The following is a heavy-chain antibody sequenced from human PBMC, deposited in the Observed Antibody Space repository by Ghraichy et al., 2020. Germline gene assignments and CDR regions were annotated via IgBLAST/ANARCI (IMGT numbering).Heavy chain of an antibody. D-gene: IGHD5-12*01. V-gene: IGHV4-61*01. CDR2: IYSSGST. CDR3: AIGQYSGYDLPDY. J-gene: IGHJ4*02. Sequence: SETLSLTCTVSGGSVSSGSYYWSWIRQPPGKGLEWIGYIYSSGSTNYNPSFKSLVTISVDTSKNQFSLKLSSVTAADTAVYYCAIGQYSGYDLPDYWGQGTLVTVSS. CDR1: GGSVSSGSYY.